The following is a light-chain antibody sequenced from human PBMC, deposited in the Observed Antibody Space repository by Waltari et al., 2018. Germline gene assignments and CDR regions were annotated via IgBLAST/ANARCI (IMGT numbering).Light chain of an antibody. CDR1: QSINSY. CDR3: QQSYRTPLT. CDR2: AAS. J-gene: IGKJ4*01. V-gene: IGKV1-39*01. Sequence: DIQMTQSPSSLSASIGVRVTITCRASQSINSYLNWYQQKPGKAPKVLIFAASSLQSGVPSRFSGSGSGTDFTLTISSLQPEDFATYSCQQSYRTPLTFGGWTKVEIK.